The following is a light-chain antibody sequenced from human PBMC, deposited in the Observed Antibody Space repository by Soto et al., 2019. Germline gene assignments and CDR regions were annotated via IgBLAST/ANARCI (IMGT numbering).Light chain of an antibody. Sequence: QSALTQPASVSGSPGQSITISCTGTSSDVGSYNLVSWYQQHPGKAPKLMIYEGSKRPSGVSNRFSGSKSGNTASLTSSGLQAEDEADYYGCSYAGSSTSVVFGGGTKLTVL. CDR1: SSDVGSYNL. CDR3: CSYAGSSTSVV. CDR2: EGS. V-gene: IGLV2-23*01. J-gene: IGLJ2*01.